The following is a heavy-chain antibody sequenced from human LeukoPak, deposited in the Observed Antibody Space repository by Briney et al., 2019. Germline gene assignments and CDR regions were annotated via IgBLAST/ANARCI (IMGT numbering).Heavy chain of an antibody. Sequence: SEALSLTCTVSGGSISSYYWSWIRQPAGKGLEWIGRIYTSRSTNYNPSLKSRVTMSVDTSKNQFSLKLSSVTAADTAVYYCARDRKGGRDGYNRPFDYWGQGTLVTVSS. CDR2: IYTSRST. J-gene: IGHJ4*02. CDR1: GGSISSYY. D-gene: IGHD2-15*01. CDR3: ARDRKGGRDGYNRPFDY. V-gene: IGHV4-4*07.